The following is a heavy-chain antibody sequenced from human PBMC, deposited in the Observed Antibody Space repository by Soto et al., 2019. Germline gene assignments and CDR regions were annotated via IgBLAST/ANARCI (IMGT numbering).Heavy chain of an antibody. CDR2: ISSSSSYI. CDR3: ARGVVGRWLRNFDY. J-gene: IGHJ4*02. D-gene: IGHD5-12*01. CDR1: GFTFSSYS. V-gene: IGHV3-21*01. Sequence: EVQLVESGGGLVKPGGSLRLSCAASGFTFSSYSMNWVRQAPGKGLEWVSSISSSSSYIYYADSVKGRFTISRDNDKKSLYLQMNSLRAEDTVVYYCARGVVGRWLRNFDYWGQGTLVTVSS.